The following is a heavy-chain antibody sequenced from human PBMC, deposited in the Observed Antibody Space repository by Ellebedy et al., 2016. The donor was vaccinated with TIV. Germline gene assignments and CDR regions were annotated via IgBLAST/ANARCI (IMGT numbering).Heavy chain of an antibody. CDR3: ARMVRGGMDV. J-gene: IGHJ6*02. D-gene: IGHD3-10*01. Sequence: ASVKVSCXVSGYTLTELSMHWVRQAPGQGLEWMGWISAYNGNTNYAQKLQGRVTMTTDTSTSTAYMELRSLRSDDTAVYYCARMVRGGMDVWGQGTTVTVSS. CDR2: ISAYNGNT. V-gene: IGHV1-18*01. CDR1: GYTLTELS.